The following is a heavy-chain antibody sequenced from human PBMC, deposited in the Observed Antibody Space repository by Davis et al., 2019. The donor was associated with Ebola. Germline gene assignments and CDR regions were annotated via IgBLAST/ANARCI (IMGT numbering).Heavy chain of an antibody. CDR2: TYYSGIT. Sequence: MPGGSLRLSCNVSGVSISSYYYYWGWIRQPPGKGLEWIGTTYYSGITYYNPSLKSRVTINADTSKNQFSLKLSSVTAADTAVYYCARGRAIRWRGIFDYWGQGTLVTVSS. CDR1: GVSISSYYYY. D-gene: IGHD3-16*01. J-gene: IGHJ4*02. CDR3: ARGRAIRWRGIFDY. V-gene: IGHV4-39*01.